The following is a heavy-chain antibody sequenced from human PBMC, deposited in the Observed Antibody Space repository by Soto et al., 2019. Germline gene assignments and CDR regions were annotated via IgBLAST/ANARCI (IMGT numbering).Heavy chain of an antibody. CDR1: GFTFSTYDMSYA. CDR2: LSDST. D-gene: IGHD1-26*01. V-gene: IGHV3-23*01. CDR3: AKQQMGVIRALDY. J-gene: IGHJ4*02. Sequence: GGSLRLSCALSGFTFSTYDMSYAMSWVRQAPGKGLEWVSTLSDSTYYADSVRGRFATSRGNSENTLYLQMSSLRAEDTAVYYCAKQQMGVIRALDYWGQGTLVTVSS.